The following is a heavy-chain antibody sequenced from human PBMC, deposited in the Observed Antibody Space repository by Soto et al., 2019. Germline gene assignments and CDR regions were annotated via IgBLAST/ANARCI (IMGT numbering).Heavy chain of an antibody. CDR3: ARDFGLIADVYNWFDP. CDR2: ISSSSYI. Sequence: GGSLRLSCAASGFTFSSYSMNWVRQAPGKGLEWVSSISSSSYIYYADSVKGRFTISRDNAKNSLYLQMNSLRAEDTAVYYCARDFGLIADVYNWFDPWGQGTLVTVSS. J-gene: IGHJ5*02. CDR1: GFTFSSYS. D-gene: IGHD2-21*01. V-gene: IGHV3-21*01.